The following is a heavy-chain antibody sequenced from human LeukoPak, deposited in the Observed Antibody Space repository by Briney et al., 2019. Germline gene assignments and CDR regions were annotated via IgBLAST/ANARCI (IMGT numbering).Heavy chain of an antibody. D-gene: IGHD6-19*01. Sequence: GGSLRLSCAASGSTFNNAWMSWVRQAPGKGLEWVSAISKSGDSTFYADSVKGRFTISRDNSQNTLYVQMNSLRAEDTAVYYCAKDQGYSSAWYSRDGFDMWGQGTMVTVSS. V-gene: IGHV3-23*01. J-gene: IGHJ3*02. CDR3: AKDQGYSSAWYSRDGFDM. CDR1: GSTFNNAW. CDR2: ISKSGDST.